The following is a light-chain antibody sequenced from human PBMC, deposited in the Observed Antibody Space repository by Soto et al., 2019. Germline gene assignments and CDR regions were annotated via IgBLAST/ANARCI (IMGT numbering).Light chain of an antibody. V-gene: IGKV3-20*01. CDR1: QSVSSY. CDR3: HHYGGSPIT. J-gene: IGKJ5*01. CDR2: DAS. Sequence: EIVLTQSPATLSLSHGERATLSCRASQSVSSYLAWYQQRPGQAPRLLIYDASNRATGIPVRFSGSGSGTDFTLTISRLEPEDFAVYYCHHYGGSPITFGQGTRLEIK.